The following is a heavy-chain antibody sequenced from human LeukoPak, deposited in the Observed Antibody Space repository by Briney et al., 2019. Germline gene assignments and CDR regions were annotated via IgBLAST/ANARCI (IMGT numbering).Heavy chain of an antibody. CDR3: ARGYYYDSSGYYPYFDY. V-gene: IGHV3-53*01. Sequence: GGSLRLSCAASGFTVSSYYMSWVRQAPGKGLEWVSVIYSGGSTYYADSVKGRFTISRDNSKNTLYLQMNSLRAEDTAVYYCARGYYYDSSGYYPYFDYWGQGTLVTVSS. J-gene: IGHJ4*02. CDR2: IYSGGST. D-gene: IGHD3-22*01. CDR1: GFTVSSYY.